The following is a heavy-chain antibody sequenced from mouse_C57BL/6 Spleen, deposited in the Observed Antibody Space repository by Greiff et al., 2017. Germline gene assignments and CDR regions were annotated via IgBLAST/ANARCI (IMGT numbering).Heavy chain of an antibody. Sequence: EVKLMESGGGLVQSGRSLRLSCATSGFTFSDFYMEWVSQAPGKGLEWIAASSNKANDFTTDYRVSVKGRFIVSRDTSQRILYLQMNALRAEDTAIYDDERGPNWDYDYWGQGTTLTVSS. D-gene: IGHD4-1*01. CDR2: SSNKANDFTT. CDR3: ERGPNWDYDY. V-gene: IGHV7-1*01. J-gene: IGHJ2*01. CDR1: GFTFSDFY.